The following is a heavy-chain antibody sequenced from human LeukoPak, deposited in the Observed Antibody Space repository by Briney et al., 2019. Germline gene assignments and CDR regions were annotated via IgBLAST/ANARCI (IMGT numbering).Heavy chain of an antibody. CDR3: ARGSVRPTYYYGSGSYQYYYYMDV. V-gene: IGHV1-18*01. CDR1: GYTFTSYG. Sequence: ASVKVSCKASGYTFTSYGISWVRQAPGQGLEWMGWISAYNGNTDYAQKLQGRVTMTTDTSTSTAYMELRSLRSDDTAVYYCARGSVRPTYYYGSGSYQYYYYMDVWGKGTTVTISS. J-gene: IGHJ6*03. CDR2: ISAYNGNT. D-gene: IGHD3-10*01.